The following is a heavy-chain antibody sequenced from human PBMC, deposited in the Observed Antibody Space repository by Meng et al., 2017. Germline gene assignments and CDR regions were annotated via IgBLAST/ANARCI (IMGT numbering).Heavy chain of an antibody. V-gene: IGHV4-34*01. D-gene: IGHD6-6*01. CDR2: INHGEST. J-gene: IGHJ4*02. CDR1: GGSFSGYY. Sequence: QLQRQQLRARLLKPSETRSLTCPVYGGSFSGYYWCWIAQPPGKGLECIGEINHGESTNYNPSLKSRVTISVDTSKNQFSLKLSSVTAADTAVYYCARRGIAARPFYYWGQGTLVTVSS. CDR3: ARRGIAARPFYY.